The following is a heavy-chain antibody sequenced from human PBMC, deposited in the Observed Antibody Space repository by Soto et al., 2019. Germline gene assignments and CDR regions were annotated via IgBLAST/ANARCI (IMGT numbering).Heavy chain of an antibody. Sequence: PSETLSLTCAVYGGSFSGYYWTWIRQPPGTGLEWIGEINHSGSTNYYPSLKSRVTISVDTSKNQFSLKLTSVTAADTAVYYCARDKITGPFDYWGQGTLVTVSS. D-gene: IGHD2-8*02. CDR3: ARDKITGPFDY. CDR1: GGSFSGYY. V-gene: IGHV4-34*01. CDR2: INHSGST. J-gene: IGHJ4*02.